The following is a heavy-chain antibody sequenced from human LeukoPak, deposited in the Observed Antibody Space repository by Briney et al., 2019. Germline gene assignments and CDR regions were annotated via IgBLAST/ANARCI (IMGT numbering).Heavy chain of an antibody. Sequence: ASVKVSCKVSGYTLTELSMHWVRQAPGKGLEWMGGFDPEDGETIYAQKFQGRVTMTEDTSTDTAYMELSSLRSEDTAVYYCATVGRYFDWSDAFDIWGQGTMVTLSS. D-gene: IGHD3-9*01. CDR3: ATVGRYFDWSDAFDI. CDR1: GYTLTELS. V-gene: IGHV1-24*01. CDR2: FDPEDGET. J-gene: IGHJ3*02.